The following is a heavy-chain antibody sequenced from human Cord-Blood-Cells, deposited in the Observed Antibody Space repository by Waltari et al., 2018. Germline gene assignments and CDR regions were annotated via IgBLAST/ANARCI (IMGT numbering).Heavy chain of an antibody. CDR2: MNPNSGNT. Sequence: QVQLVQSGAEVQKPGASVKVSCKASGYTFTSYDINWVRQATGQGLEWMGWMNPNSGNTGYAQKFQGRVTMTRNTSISTAYMELSSLRSEDTAVYYCARLYYYDSSGYYRYYGMDVWGQGTTVTVSS. J-gene: IGHJ6*02. CDR3: ARLYYYDSSGYYRYYGMDV. D-gene: IGHD3-22*01. CDR1: GYTFTSYD. V-gene: IGHV1-8*01.